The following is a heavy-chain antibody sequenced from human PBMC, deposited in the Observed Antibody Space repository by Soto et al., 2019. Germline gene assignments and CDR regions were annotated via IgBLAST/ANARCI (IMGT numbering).Heavy chain of an antibody. D-gene: IGHD6-6*01. J-gene: IGHJ5*02. CDR1: GGSFSGYY. V-gene: IGHV4-34*01. CDR2: INHSGST. CDR3: ARRSIAARGNWFDP. Sequence: ETLSLTCAVYGGSFSGYYWSWIRQPPGKGLEWIGEINHSGSTNYNPSLKSRVTISVDTSKNQFSLKLSSVTAADTAVYYCARRSIAARGNWFDPWGQGTLVTVSS.